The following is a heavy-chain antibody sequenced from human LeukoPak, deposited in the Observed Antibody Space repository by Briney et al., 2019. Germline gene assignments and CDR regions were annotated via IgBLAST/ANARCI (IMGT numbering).Heavy chain of an antibody. J-gene: IGHJ4*01. CDR1: GYTFSNYG. Sequence: ASVKVSCKTSGYTFSNYGISWVRQAPGQGLEWMGWITAYNGNRLYAQRFQGRITLTTDTSTSTSYMELRSLEYDDTAIYYCARDNDKVVDHWGQGTLVAVSS. CDR2: ITAYNGNR. CDR3: ARDNDKVVDH. V-gene: IGHV1-18*01. D-gene: IGHD1-1*01.